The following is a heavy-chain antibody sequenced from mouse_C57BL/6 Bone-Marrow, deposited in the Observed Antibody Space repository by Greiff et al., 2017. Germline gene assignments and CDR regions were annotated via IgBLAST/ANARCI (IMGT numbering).Heavy chain of an antibody. D-gene: IGHD3-1*01. CDR1: GYTFTDYS. V-gene: IGHV1-19*01. CDR2: INPYNGGT. Sequence: VQLQQSGPVLVKPGASVKMSCKASGYTFTDYSMNWVKQSPGKSLEWIGFINPYNGGTSYNQKFKGKATLTVDKSSSTAYMELNSLTSEDSAVYYCARSGLLGYAMDYWGQGTSVTVSS. CDR3: ARSGLLGYAMDY. J-gene: IGHJ4*01.